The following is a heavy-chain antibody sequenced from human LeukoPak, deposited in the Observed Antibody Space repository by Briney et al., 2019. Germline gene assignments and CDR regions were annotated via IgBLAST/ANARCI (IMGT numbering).Heavy chain of an antibody. V-gene: IGHV1-69*13. Sequence: GASVNVSCKASGGTFSSYAVSWVRQAPGHGLEWMGGIIPIFGTANYAQKFQGRVTITADESTSTAYMELSSLRSEDTAVYYCARDRYCSGGSCYYYFDYWGQGTLVTVSS. CDR1: GGTFSSYA. CDR2: IIPIFGTA. CDR3: ARDRYCSGGSCYYYFDY. J-gene: IGHJ4*02. D-gene: IGHD2-15*01.